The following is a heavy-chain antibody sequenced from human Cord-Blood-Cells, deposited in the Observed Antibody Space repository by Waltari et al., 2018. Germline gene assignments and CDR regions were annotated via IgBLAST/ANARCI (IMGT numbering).Heavy chain of an antibody. J-gene: IGHJ3*02. V-gene: IGHV3-23*01. CDR1: GFTFSSYA. D-gene: IGHD3-22*01. CDR3: AKATRIREAFDI. CDR2: ISGSGGST. Sequence: EVQLLESGGGLVQHGGSLRLSCAASGFTFSSYAMSWVRQAPGKGLEWVSAISGSGGSTYYADSVKGRFTISRDNSKNTLYLQMNSLRAEDTAVYYCAKATRIREAFDIWGQGTMVTVSS.